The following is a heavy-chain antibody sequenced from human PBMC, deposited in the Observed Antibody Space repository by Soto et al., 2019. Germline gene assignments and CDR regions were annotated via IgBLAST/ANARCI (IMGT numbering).Heavy chain of an antibody. J-gene: IGHJ2*01. CDR3: AGDGATQRWRPWYFDL. CDR1: GFTFSNYA. Sequence: QVQLVESGGGVVQPGRSLRLSCAASGFTFSNYAMHWVRQTPGKGLEWVAIVSYDGTNQYYADSVKGRFTISRDNSDNTLYLQMNTLRAAATALYYCAGDGATQRWRPWYFDLWGRGTLVTVSS. D-gene: IGHD2-15*01. CDR2: VSYDGTNQ. V-gene: IGHV3-30-3*01.